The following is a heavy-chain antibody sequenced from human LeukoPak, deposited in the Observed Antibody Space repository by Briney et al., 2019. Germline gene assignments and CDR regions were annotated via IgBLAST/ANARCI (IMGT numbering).Heavy chain of an antibody. D-gene: IGHD1-26*01. CDR2: IKQDGSEK. CDR1: GFTFSSYW. CDR3: GKNRYSGSLSPFDI. J-gene: IGHJ3*02. V-gene: IGHV3-7*03. Sequence: GGSLRLSCAASGFTFSSYWMSWVRQAPGKGLEWVANIKQDGSEKYYVDSVKGRFTISRDNGKNSLYLQMNSLRAEDTAVYYCGKNRYSGSLSPFDIWGQGTMVTVSS.